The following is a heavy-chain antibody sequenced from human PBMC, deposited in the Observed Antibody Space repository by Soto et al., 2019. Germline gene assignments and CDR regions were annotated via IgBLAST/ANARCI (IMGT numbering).Heavy chain of an antibody. J-gene: IGHJ6*02. CDR2: IYHSGST. CDR1: GGSISSGGYS. V-gene: IGHV4-30-2*01. Sequence: SETLSLTCAVSGGSISSGGYSWSWIRQPPGKGLEWIGYIYHSGSTYYNPSLKSRVTISVDRSKNQFSLKLSSVTAADTAVYYCARDPSYSGMDVWGQGTTVTVSS. CDR3: ARDPSYSGMDV.